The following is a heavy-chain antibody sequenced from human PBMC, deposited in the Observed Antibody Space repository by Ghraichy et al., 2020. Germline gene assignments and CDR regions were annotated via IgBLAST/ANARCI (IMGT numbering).Heavy chain of an antibody. J-gene: IGHJ6*02. V-gene: IGHV3-30*18. CDR3: AKERESSGYYSFRGDYYGMDV. Sequence: GESLNISCAASGFTFRSYGMHWVRQAPGKGLEWVAVISYDGNNKVYGDSVKGRFTISRDNSKNTLYLQMNSLRGDDTAVYYCAKERESSGYYSFRGDYYGMDVWGQGTTVTVSS. D-gene: IGHD3-22*01. CDR1: GFTFRSYG. CDR2: ISYDGNNK.